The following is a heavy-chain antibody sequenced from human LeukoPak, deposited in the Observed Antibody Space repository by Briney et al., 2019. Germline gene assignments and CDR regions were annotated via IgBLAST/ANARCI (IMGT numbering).Heavy chain of an antibody. D-gene: IGHD3-16*01. CDR1: GFTFSSNY. CDR2: IYSGGST. CDR3: ARPPRGDYYYYGMDV. V-gene: IGHV3-66*04. J-gene: IGHJ6*02. Sequence: GGSLRLSCAASGFTFSSNYMSWVRQAPGKGLEWVSVIYSGGSTYYADSVKGRFTISRDNSKNTLYLQMNSLRAEDTAVYYCARPPRGDYYYYGMDVWGQGTTVTVSS.